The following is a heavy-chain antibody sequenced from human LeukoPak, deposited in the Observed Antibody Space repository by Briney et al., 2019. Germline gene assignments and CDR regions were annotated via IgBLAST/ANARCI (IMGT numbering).Heavy chain of an antibody. CDR3: ARAWLQPAGYYYYYMDV. D-gene: IGHD5-24*01. Sequence: ASVKVSCKASGYTFTSYDINWVRQATGQGLEWMGWMNPNSGNTGYAQKFQGRVTITADKSTSTAYMELSSLRSEDTAVYYCARAWLQPAGYYYYYMDVWGKGTTVTVSS. J-gene: IGHJ6*03. CDR2: MNPNSGNT. V-gene: IGHV1-8*03. CDR1: GYTFTSYD.